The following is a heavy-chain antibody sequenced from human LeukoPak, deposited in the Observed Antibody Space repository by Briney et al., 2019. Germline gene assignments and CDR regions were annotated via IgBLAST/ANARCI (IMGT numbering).Heavy chain of an antibody. J-gene: IGHJ6*03. CDR2: ISGSGGST. D-gene: IGHD5-12*01. V-gene: IGHV3-23*01. CDR3: AKRYSGYDYYYYYYMDV. CDR1: GFTFDDYA. Sequence: GRSLRLSCAASGFTFDDYAMHWVRQAPGKGLEWVSAISGSGGSTYYADSVKGRFTISRDNSKNTLYLQMNSLRAEDTAVYYCAKRYSGYDYYYYYYMDVWGKGTTVTVSS.